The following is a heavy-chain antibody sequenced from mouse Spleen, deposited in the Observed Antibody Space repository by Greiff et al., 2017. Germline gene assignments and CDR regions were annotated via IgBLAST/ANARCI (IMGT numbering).Heavy chain of an antibody. D-gene: IGHD1-2*01. CDR1: GYSFTGYF. CDR2: INPYNGDT. V-gene: IGHV1-37*01. CDR3: ANGTTDTDYYAMDY. J-gene: IGHJ4*01. Sequence: VQLQQSGPVLVKPGASVKISCKASGYSFTGYFMNWVKQSHGKSLEWIGRINPYNGDTFYNQKFKGKATLTVDKSSSTAHMELLSLTSEDSAVFYNANGTTDTDYYAMDYWGQGTSVTVSS.